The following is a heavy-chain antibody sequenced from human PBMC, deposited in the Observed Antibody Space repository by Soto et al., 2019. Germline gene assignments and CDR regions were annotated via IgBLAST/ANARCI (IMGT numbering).Heavy chain of an antibody. V-gene: IGHV1-3*01. CDR1: GYTFTSYA. CDR3: ARENSSGWPHFDY. Sequence: QVQLVQSGAEVKKPGASVKVSCKASGYTFTSYAMHWVRQAPGQRLEWMGWINAGNGNTEYSQKFQGRVTITRDTSASTAYMELSSLRSEDTAVYYCARENSSGWPHFDYWGQGTLVTVSS. J-gene: IGHJ4*02. CDR2: INAGNGNT. D-gene: IGHD6-19*01.